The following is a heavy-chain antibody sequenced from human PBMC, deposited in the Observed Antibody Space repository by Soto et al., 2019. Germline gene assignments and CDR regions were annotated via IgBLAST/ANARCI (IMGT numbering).Heavy chain of an antibody. CDR2: IYSGGST. CDR3: ARAPCSSTSCRYYYGMDV. D-gene: IGHD2-2*01. V-gene: IGHV3-53*01. CDR1: GFTVSSNY. Sequence: GGSLRLSCAASGFTVSSNYVSWVRQAPGKGLEWVSVIYSGGSTYYADSVKGRFTISRDNSKNTLYLQMNSLRAEDTAVYYCARAPCSSTSCRYYYGMDVWGQGTTVTVSS. J-gene: IGHJ6*02.